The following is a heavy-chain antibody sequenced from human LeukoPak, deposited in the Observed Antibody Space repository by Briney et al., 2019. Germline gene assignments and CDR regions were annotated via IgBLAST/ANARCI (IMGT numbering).Heavy chain of an antibody. J-gene: IGHJ4*02. CDR2: ISDNEGRT. CDR3: ARHDSFIPY. Sequence: GGSLRLSCAASGFTFNYYAMSWVRQAPGKGLEWVSGISDNEGRTYYTDSVKGRFTISRDKTRNTVFLQMHNLRADDTAVYFCARHDSFIPYWGQGALVTVSS. CDR1: GFTFNYYA. V-gene: IGHV3-23*01. D-gene: IGHD5-18*01.